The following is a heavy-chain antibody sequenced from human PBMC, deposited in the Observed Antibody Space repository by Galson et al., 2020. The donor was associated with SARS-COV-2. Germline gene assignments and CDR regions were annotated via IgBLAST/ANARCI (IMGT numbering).Heavy chain of an antibody. CDR1: GDSINHPSSY. CDR3: ARDYYGVGLWGNYFDS. V-gene: IGHV4-39*07. D-gene: IGHD2-21*01. CDR2: LSHTGKT. J-gene: IGHJ4*02. Sequence: ASETLSLTCTISGDSINHPSSYWGWLRRPPGKGLEWLGTLSHTGKTYYNTSLGSRLIISSDTSKNQFSLRLSSVTAADTAMYYCARDYYGVGLWGNYFDSWGRGTQVTVFS.